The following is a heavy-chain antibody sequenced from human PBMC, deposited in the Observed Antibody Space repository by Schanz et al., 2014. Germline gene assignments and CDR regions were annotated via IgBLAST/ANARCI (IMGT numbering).Heavy chain of an antibody. V-gene: IGHV3-48*01. CDR3: ARRYSGRYCFDY. CDR2: ISDAITSGFSTI. CDR1: GFTFSSYS. Sequence: VQLVESGGGLVKPGGSLKLSCAASGFTFSSYSMNWVRQAPGKGLEWLSYISDAITSGFSTIFYADSVKGRFTISRDDARNSVYLHMNSLGVEDTAVYYCARRYSGRYCFDYWGQGTLVAVSS. J-gene: IGHJ4*02. D-gene: IGHD1-26*01.